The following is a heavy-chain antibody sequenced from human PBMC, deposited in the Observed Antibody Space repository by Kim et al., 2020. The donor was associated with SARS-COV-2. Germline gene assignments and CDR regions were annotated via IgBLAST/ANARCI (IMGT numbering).Heavy chain of an antibody. CDR1: GFTFSDYY. J-gene: IGHJ4*02. V-gene: IGHV3-11*05. CDR3: AREGSYSSAWFGPGRTVDY. CDR2: ISSSSSYT. Sequence: GGSLRLSCAASGFTFSDYYMSWIRQAPGKGLEWVSYISSSSSYTNYADSVRGRFTISRDNAKNSLYLQMNSLRAEDTAVYYCAREGSYSSAWFGPGRTVDYWGQGTLVTVSS. D-gene: IGHD6-19*01.